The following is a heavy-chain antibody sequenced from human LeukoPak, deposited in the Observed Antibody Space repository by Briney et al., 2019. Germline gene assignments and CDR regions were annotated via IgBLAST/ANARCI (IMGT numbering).Heavy chain of an antibody. J-gene: IGHJ5*02. CDR3: ARDSMRIQTGTTP. Sequence: SETLSLTCAVYGGSFSGYYWSWIRQPPGKGLEWIGEINHSGSTNYNPSLKSRVTISVDTSKNQFSLKLTSLTAADTALYFCARDSMRIQTGTTPWGQGTLVTVSS. V-gene: IGHV4-34*01. D-gene: IGHD1-1*01. CDR1: GGSFSGYY. CDR2: INHSGST.